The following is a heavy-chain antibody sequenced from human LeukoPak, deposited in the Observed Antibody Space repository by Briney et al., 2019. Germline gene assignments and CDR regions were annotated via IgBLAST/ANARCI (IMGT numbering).Heavy chain of an antibody. CDR1: GGSFSGYY. V-gene: IGHV4-34*01. Sequence: PSETLSLTCAVYGGSFSGYYWSWIRQPPGKGLEWIGEINHSGSTNYNPSLKSRVTISVDTSKNQFSLKLSSVTAADTAVYYCARGGDFWSGYYPYYYYGMDVWGQGTTVTVSS. J-gene: IGHJ6*02. D-gene: IGHD3-3*01. CDR2: INHSGST. CDR3: ARGGDFWSGYYPYYYYGMDV.